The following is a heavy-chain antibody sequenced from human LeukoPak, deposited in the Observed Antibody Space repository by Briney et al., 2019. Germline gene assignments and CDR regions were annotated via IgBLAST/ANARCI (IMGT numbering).Heavy chain of an antibody. D-gene: IGHD6-6*01. Sequence: PGGSLRLSCAASGFTFSGYSMNWVRQAPGRGLEWVSYMSSGSAYIYYADSVKGRFTISRDNAKNSLYLQMNSLRAEDTAVYYCARARQLVGYYYMDVWGKGTTVTVSS. J-gene: IGHJ6*03. CDR3: ARARQLVGYYYMDV. CDR1: GFTFSGYS. V-gene: IGHV3-21*01. CDR2: MSSGSAYI.